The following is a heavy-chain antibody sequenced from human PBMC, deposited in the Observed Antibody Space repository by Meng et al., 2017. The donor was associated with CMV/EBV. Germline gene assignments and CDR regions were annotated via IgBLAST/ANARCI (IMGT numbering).Heavy chain of an antibody. J-gene: IGHJ4*02. CDR2: IYWDDDK. Sequence: QIPLKESCLSLVNPNTNCQCACTFVGSSLITSAVGVGCVRQPPGKALEWLALIYWDDDKRYSPSLKSRLTITKDTSKNQVVLTMTNMDPVDTATYYCARIAAAGRFDYWCQGTLVTVSS. CDR3: ARIAAAGRFDY. D-gene: IGHD6-13*01. CDR1: GSSLITSAVG. V-gene: IGHV2-5*02.